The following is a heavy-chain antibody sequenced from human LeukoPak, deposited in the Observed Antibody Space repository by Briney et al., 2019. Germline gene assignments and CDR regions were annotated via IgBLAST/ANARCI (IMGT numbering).Heavy chain of an antibody. D-gene: IGHD3-9*01. Sequence: NTGGSLRLSCAASGFTFSSYSMNWVRQAPGKGLEWVSSISSSSSYIYYADSVKGRFTISRDNSKNTLYLQMNSLRVEDTAVYYCARHVVAVGFDYWGRGTLVTVSS. V-gene: IGHV3-21*01. CDR2: ISSSSSYI. CDR3: ARHVVAVGFDY. CDR1: GFTFSSYS. J-gene: IGHJ2*01.